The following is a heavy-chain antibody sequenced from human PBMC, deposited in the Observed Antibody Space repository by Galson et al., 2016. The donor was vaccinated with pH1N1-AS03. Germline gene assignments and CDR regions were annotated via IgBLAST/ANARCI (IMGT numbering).Heavy chain of an antibody. V-gene: IGHV3-9*01. D-gene: IGHD6-6*01. Sequence: SLRLSCAASGFIFDDYAMHWVRQAPGKGLEWVSGISWNSGSTGYEDSVKGRFTISRANAKNSLYLQMNSLRVEDTGLYYCVKEGGYRSSSVFEYWGQGTLVPSPQ. CDR3: VKEGGYRSSSVFEY. J-gene: IGHJ4*02. CDR1: GFIFDDYA. CDR2: ISWNSGST.